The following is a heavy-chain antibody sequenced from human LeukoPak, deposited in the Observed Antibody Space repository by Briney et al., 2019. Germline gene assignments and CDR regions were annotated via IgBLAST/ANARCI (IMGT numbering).Heavy chain of an antibody. CDR2: ISAYNGNT. Sequence: GASVKVSCKASGYTFTSYGISWVRQDPGQGLEWMGWISAYNGNTNYAQKLQGRVTMTTDTSTSTAYMELRSLRSDDTAVYYCARGPQIVVVPPYYLDYWGQGTLVTVSS. J-gene: IGHJ4*02. CDR3: ARGPQIVVVPPYYLDY. D-gene: IGHD3-22*01. V-gene: IGHV1-18*01. CDR1: GYTFTSYG.